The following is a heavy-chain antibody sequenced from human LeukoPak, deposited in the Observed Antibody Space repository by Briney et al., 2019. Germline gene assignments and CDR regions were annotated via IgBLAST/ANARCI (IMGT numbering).Heavy chain of an antibody. CDR3: ARARAYSYGYSDY. CDR1: GFTFSSYW. V-gene: IGHV3-74*01. D-gene: IGHD5-18*01. CDR2: ISTDGTST. Sequence: GGSLRLSCAASGFTFSSYWMYWVRQAPGKGLVWVSRISTDGTSTSYADSVKGRFTISRDNAKNTLYLQMNSLRAEGTALYYCARARAYSYGYSDYWGQGTLVTVSS. J-gene: IGHJ4*02.